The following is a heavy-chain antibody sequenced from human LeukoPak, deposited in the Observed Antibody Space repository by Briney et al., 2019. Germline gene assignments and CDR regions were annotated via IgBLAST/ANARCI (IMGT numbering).Heavy chain of an antibody. D-gene: IGHD6-6*01. CDR1: GGTFSSYA. J-gene: IGHJ4*02. CDR3: ARGAYSSSSGVFDY. CDR2: IIPIFGTA. Sequence: GASVKVSCKASGGTFSSYAISWVRQAPGQGLEWMGGIIPIFGTANYAQKLQGRVTMTTDTSTSTAYMELRSLRSDDTAVYYCARGAYSSSSGVFDYWGQGTLVTVSS. V-gene: IGHV1-69*05.